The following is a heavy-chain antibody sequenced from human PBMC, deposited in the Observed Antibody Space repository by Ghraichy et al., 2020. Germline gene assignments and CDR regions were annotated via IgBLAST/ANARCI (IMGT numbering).Heavy chain of an antibody. D-gene: IGHD1-26*01. CDR3: ARYQRSYSGLGNDAFDI. V-gene: IGHV4-39*01. CDR2: IYYSGRT. Sequence: SETLSLTCTVSGGSISSSSYYWGWLRQPPGKGLEWIGSIYYSGRTYYNPSLKSRVTISVDTSKNQFSLKLSSVTAADTAVYSCARYQRSYSGLGNDAFDIWVQGTMVTVSS. CDR1: GGSISSSSYY. J-gene: IGHJ3*02.